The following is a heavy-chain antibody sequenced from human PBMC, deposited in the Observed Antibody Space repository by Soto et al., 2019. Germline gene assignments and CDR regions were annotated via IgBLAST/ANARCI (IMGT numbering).Heavy chain of an antibody. D-gene: IGHD2-2*01. CDR2: ISSSSSYI. V-gene: IGHV3-21*01. CDR3: ARDLRLQDIVVVPAAIMDV. Sequence: GGSLRLSCAASVFTFSSYSMNWVRQAPGKGLEWVSSISSSSSYIYYADSVKGRFTISRDNAKNSLYLQMNSLRAEDTAVYYCARDLRLQDIVVVPAAIMDVWGQGTTVTVSS. CDR1: VFTFSSYS. J-gene: IGHJ6*02.